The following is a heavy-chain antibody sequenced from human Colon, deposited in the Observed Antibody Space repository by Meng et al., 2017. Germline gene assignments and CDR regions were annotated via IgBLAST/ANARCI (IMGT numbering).Heavy chain of an antibody. CDR2: TYYRSKWYN. CDR1: GDSVSSPGAA. CDR3: ARDDGTSRPVED. Sequence: QLQPSGPRLVNPSQTLSLPWPISGDSVSSPGAAWNWIRQSPSRGLEWLGRTYYRSKWYNDYAVSVKGRIAINPDTAKNQGGLQRKAGTPEDTAGDDGARDDGTSRPVEDWGQGSRGT. V-gene: IGHV6-1*01. J-gene: IGHJ4*02. D-gene: IGHD1/OR15-1a*01.